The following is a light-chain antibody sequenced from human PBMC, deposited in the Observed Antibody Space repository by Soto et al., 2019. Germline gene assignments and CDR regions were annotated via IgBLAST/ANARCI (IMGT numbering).Light chain of an antibody. J-gene: IGKJ2*01. Sequence: DIAMTQSPSSLSASVGDRVTITCRASQSISSYLYWYQQKPGKAPKLLIYAASSMQSGIPSRFSGSGSGTDFTLTISSLQPEDFATYYCQQDYSTPPTFGQGTKLEIK. CDR1: QSISSY. V-gene: IGKV1-39*01. CDR2: AAS. CDR3: QQDYSTPPT.